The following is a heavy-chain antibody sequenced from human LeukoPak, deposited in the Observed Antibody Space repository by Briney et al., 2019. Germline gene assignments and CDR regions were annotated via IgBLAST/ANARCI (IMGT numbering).Heavy chain of an antibody. CDR1: GSSLTELS. Sequence: ASVKVSCKVSGSSLTELSMHWVRKAPGKGFEWMGGFDPEDGETTYAQKFQGRVTITADKSTSTAYMELSSLRSEDTAVYYCARSWDYYDSSGPFYWGQGTLVTVSS. D-gene: IGHD3-22*01. J-gene: IGHJ4*02. V-gene: IGHV1-24*01. CDR2: FDPEDGET. CDR3: ARSWDYYDSSGPFY.